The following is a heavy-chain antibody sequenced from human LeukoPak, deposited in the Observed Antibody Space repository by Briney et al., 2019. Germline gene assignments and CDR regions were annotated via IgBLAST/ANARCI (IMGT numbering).Heavy chain of an antibody. Sequence: GGSLRLSCAASGFTFSSYWMHWVRQAPGKGLVWVSGINSAGSITNHADSVKGRFTISRDNAKNTLYLQMNSLRAEDTAVYYCARGNYHDYWGQGTLVTVSS. D-gene: IGHD6-13*01. CDR1: GFTFSSYW. V-gene: IGHV3-74*01. J-gene: IGHJ4*02. CDR3: ARGNYHDY. CDR2: INSAGSIT.